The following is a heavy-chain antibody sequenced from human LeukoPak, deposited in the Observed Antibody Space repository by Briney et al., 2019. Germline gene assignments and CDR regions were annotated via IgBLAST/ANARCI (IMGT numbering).Heavy chain of an antibody. CDR3: ARGDYETHGYQTR. D-gene: IGHD3-22*01. J-gene: IGHJ4*02. Sequence: ASVKVFCKASGYIFTSYVLHWVRQAPGQGLEWMGWINTNTGNPTYAQGFTGRFVFSLDTSVSTAYLQISSLKADDTAMYCCARGDYETHGYQTRWGQGTLVTVSS. CDR1: GYIFTSYV. V-gene: IGHV7-4-1*02. CDR2: INTNTGNP.